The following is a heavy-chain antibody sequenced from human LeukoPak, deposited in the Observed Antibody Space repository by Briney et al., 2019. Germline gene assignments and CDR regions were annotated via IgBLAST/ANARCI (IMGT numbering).Heavy chain of an antibody. CDR1: GFTFSSYG. CDR3: AREGLHSGMDV. D-gene: IGHD4-11*01. CDR2: IWYDGSNK. V-gene: IGHV3-33*01. Sequence: PGGSLRLSCAASGFTFSSYGMHWVRQAPGKGLEWVAVIWYDGSNKYYADSVKGRFTISRDNSKNTLYLQMNSLRAEDTAVYYCAREGLHSGMDVWGQGTTVTVSS. J-gene: IGHJ6*02.